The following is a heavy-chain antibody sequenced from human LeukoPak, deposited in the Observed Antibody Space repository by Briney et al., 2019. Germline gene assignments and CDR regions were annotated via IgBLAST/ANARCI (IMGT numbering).Heavy chain of an antibody. Sequence: SETLSLTCTVSGGSISSYYWSWIRQPPGEGLEWIGYISYSGSTNYNPSLKSRVTISIDTSKNQFSLKLTSVTAADTALYYCARGGGISSSPLDFDYWGQGTLVTVSS. J-gene: IGHJ4*02. CDR3: ARGGGISSSPLDFDY. D-gene: IGHD6-6*01. CDR1: GGSISSYY. CDR2: ISYSGST. V-gene: IGHV4-59*01.